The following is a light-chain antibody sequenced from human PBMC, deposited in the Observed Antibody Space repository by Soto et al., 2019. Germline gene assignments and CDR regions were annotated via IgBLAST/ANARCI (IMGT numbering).Light chain of an antibody. CDR1: QSVSSY. J-gene: IGKJ2*01. Sequence: EIVLTQSPASLSVSPGERDTLSCRASQSVSSYLAWYQQKPGQAPRLLIYNTSSRATGIPDRFSGSGSGTDFTLTISRLEPEDFAVYYCKQYGSSQYTFGQGTKLDIK. V-gene: IGKV3-20*01. CDR3: KQYGSSQYT. CDR2: NTS.